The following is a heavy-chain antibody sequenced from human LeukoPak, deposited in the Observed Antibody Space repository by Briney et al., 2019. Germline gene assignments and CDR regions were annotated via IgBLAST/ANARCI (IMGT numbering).Heavy chain of an antibody. Sequence: SVKVSCKASGYTFTSYDINWVRQATGQGLEWMGGIIPIFGTANYAQKFQGRVTITADESTSTAYMELSSLRSEDTAVYYCALFSESSGLPYWGQGTLVTVSS. D-gene: IGHD3-22*01. CDR3: ALFSESSGLPY. J-gene: IGHJ4*02. CDR2: IIPIFGTA. CDR1: GYTFTSYD. V-gene: IGHV1-69*13.